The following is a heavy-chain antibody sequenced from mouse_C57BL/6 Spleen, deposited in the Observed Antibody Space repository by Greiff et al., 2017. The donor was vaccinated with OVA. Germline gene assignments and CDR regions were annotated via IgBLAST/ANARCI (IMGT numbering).Heavy chain of an antibody. Sequence: VQLKESGPELVKPGASVKMSCKASGYTFTDYYMHWVKQKPGKGLEWIGEIDPGSGNTSYNEKFKGKATLTADTSSSTAYMQHSSLTSEESAVYYCARRRNGYDFFAYWGQGTLVTVSA. V-gene: IGHV1-83*01. CDR2: DPGSGNTS. CDR1: YTFTDYYM. J-gene: IGHJ3*01. CDR3: RRRNGYDFFAY. D-gene: IGHD2-2*01.